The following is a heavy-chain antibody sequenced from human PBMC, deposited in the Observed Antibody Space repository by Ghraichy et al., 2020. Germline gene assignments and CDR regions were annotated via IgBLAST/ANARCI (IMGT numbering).Heavy chain of an antibody. D-gene: IGHD2-21*02. J-gene: IGHJ4*01. Sequence: GGSLRLSCAASGFTFSSYGMHWVRQAPGEGLEWVAVISFDGSDRGYADSVKGRFTISRDNSKNTLYLQMDSLRTEDTAVYYCAKNYDVGGHYPQLPTYWGHGTLVTVSS. CDR2: ISFDGSDR. CDR3: AKNYDVGGHYPQLPTY. V-gene: IGHV3-30*18. CDR1: GFTFSSYG.